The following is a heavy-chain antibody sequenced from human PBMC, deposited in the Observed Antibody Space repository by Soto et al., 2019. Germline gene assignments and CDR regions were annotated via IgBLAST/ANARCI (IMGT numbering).Heavy chain of an antibody. Sequence: SGPTGEPTQTLTLTCTFSGFSLSTSGMCVSWIRQPPGKALEWLALIDWDDDKYYSTSLKTRLTISKDTSKNQVVLTMTNMDPVDTATYYCARIPYSSGWYDYWGQGTLVTVSS. CDR3: ARIPYSSGWYDY. D-gene: IGHD6-19*01. CDR1: GFSLSTSGMC. CDR2: IDWDDDK. J-gene: IGHJ4*02. V-gene: IGHV2-70*01.